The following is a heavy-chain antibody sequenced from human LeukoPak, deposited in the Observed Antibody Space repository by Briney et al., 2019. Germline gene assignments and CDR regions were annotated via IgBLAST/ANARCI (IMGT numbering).Heavy chain of an antibody. CDR3: AKPRADIPATVFDS. CDR1: GFTFTSYA. V-gene: IGHV3-23*01. J-gene: IGHJ4*02. D-gene: IGHD2-2*02. Sequence: RPGGSLRLSCATSGFTFTSYAMNWVRQAPGKGLEWVAAITGNGVNTYYADSVKGRFTTSSDPSKNTLFLQMHSLRADDTAVYYCAKPRADIPATVFDSWGQGALVTVSS. CDR2: ITGNGVNT.